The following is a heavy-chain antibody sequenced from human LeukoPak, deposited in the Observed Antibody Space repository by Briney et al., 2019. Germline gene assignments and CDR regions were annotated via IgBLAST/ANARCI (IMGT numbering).Heavy chain of an antibody. J-gene: IGHJ6*02. V-gene: IGHV4-34*01. CDR2: INHSGST. D-gene: IGHD6-13*01. CDR1: GGSFSGYY. Sequence: SETLSLTCAVYGGSFSGYYWSWVRQTPGNGLEWIGEINHSGSTYYNPSLKSRVSLSVDTSKNQFSLKLSSVTAADTAVFYCARGGSTWYRSSYYYGMDVWGQGTTVTVSS. CDR3: ARGGSTWYRSSYYYGMDV.